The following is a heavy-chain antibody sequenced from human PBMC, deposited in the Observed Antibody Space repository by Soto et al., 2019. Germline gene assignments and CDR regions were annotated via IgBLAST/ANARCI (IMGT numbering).Heavy chain of an antibody. V-gene: IGHV3-30-3*01. Sequence: GSLRLSCAASGFTFSSYAMHWVRQAPGKGLEWVAVISYDGSNKYNADSEKGRFTLSRDNSKSTLYLQMNSRRAEDTAGYYCARDGTFGGVIVMSPEVHFDFWGQGTVVTVSS. J-gene: IGHJ4*02. D-gene: IGHD3-16*02. CDR2: ISYDGSNK. CDR3: ARDGTFGGVIVMSPEVHFDF. CDR1: GFTFSSYA.